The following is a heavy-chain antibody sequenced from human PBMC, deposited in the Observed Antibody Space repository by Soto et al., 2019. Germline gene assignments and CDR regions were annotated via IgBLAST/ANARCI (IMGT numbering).Heavy chain of an antibody. J-gene: IGHJ3*02. V-gene: IGHV1-69*01. CDR1: GGTFSSYA. D-gene: IGHD2-21*02. CDR3: ARPEEDYAYCGGDCYSDAFDI. Sequence: QVQLVQSGAEVKKPGSSVKVSCMASGGTFSSYAISWVRQAPGQGLEWMGGIIPIFGTANYAQKFQGRVTITADESTSTAYMELSSLRSEGTAVYYCARPEEDYAYCGGDCYSDAFDIWGQGTMVTVSS. CDR2: IIPIFGTA.